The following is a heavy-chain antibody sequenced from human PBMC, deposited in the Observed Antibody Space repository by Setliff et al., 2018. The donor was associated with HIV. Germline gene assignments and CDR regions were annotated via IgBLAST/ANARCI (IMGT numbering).Heavy chain of an antibody. Sequence: QPGGSLRLSCAASGFRFRSYGMHWVRQAPGKGLEWVAIIWVDGNKKYYADSVKGRFTISRDNSKNTLYLQMNSLRAEDTATYYCAKEFEDLSGAYWGQGTLVTVSS. CDR2: IWVDGNKK. CDR3: AKEFEDLSGAY. D-gene: IGHD3-10*01. CDR1: GFRFRSYG. V-gene: IGHV3-30*02. J-gene: IGHJ4*02.